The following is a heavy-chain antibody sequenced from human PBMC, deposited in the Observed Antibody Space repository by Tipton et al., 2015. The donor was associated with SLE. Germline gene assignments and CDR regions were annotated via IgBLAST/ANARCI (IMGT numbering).Heavy chain of an antibody. CDR3: AGAWQGYCSGGTCYVLDY. CDR1: GGSFSGYH. V-gene: IGHV4-34*01. D-gene: IGHD2-15*01. J-gene: IGHJ4*02. CDR2: IADTGSP. Sequence: TLSLTCAVYGGSFSGYHWTWLRQPPGQGLEWIGEIADTGSPNYNPSLKSRVTISVDTSKNQFSLKLRSVAAADTAVYYCAGAWQGYCSGGTCYVLDYWGQGTLVTVSS.